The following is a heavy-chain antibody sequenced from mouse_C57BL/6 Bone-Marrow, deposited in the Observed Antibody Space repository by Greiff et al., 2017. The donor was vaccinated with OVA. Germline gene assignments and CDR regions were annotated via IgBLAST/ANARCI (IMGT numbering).Heavy chain of an antibody. Sequence: QVQLKQSGAELARPGASVKLSCKASGYTFTSYGISWVKQSTGQGLEWIGEIYPRSGNTYYNEKFKGKATLTADKSSSTAYMELRSLASEDSAVYFCARVGAEDFDYWGQGTTLTVSS. CDR3: ARVGAEDFDY. V-gene: IGHV1-81*01. CDR1: GYTFTSYG. J-gene: IGHJ2*01. CDR2: IYPRSGNT.